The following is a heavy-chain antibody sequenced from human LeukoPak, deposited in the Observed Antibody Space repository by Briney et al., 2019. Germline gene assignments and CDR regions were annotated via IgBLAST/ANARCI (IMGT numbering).Heavy chain of an antibody. CDR1: GGSISTSSYY. J-gene: IGHJ5*02. CDR2: IYYSGST. Sequence: PSETLSLTCTVSGGSISTSSYYWGWIRQPPGKGLECIGNIYYSGSTNYNPSLKSRVTISVDTSKNQFSLKLSSVTAADTAVYYCARGPYYYVPEAWGQGTLVTVSS. V-gene: IGHV4-39*07. D-gene: IGHD3-10*02. CDR3: ARGPYYYVPEA.